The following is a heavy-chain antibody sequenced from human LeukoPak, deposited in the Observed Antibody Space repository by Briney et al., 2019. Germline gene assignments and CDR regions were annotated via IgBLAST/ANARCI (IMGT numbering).Heavy chain of an antibody. CDR1: GGSISSSNW. D-gene: IGHD2-2*03. CDR2: IYHSGST. CDR3: AGGYCSSTSCHRYFDY. J-gene: IGHJ4*02. Sequence: SETLSLTCAVSGGSISSSNWWSWVRQPPGKGLEWIREIYHSGSTNYNPSLKSRVTVSVDTSKNQFSLKLSSVTAADTAVYYCAGGYCSSTSCHRYFDYWGQGTLVTVSS. V-gene: IGHV4-4*02.